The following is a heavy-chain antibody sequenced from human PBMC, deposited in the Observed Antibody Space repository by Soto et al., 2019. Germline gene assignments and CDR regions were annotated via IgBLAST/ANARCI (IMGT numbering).Heavy chain of an antibody. V-gene: IGHV1-3*01. CDR2: INAGNGNT. D-gene: IGHD2-8*01. J-gene: IGHJ2*01. Sequence: QVQLVQSGAEVKKPGASVKVSCKASGYTFTSYAMHWVRQAPGQRLEWMGWINAGNGNTKYSQKFQGRVTITRDTAASTAYMELSSLRSEDTAVYYWARKAGYCTNGVCHYWYFDLWGRGTLVTVSS. CDR3: ARKAGYCTNGVCHYWYFDL. CDR1: GYTFTSYA.